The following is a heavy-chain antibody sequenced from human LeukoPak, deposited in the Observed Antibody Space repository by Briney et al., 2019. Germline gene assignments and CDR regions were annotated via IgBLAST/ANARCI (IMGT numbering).Heavy chain of an antibody. CDR3: AREAPKKYYDFWSGYRNWFDP. Sequence: ASVKVSCKASGYTFTSYDINWVRQATGQGLEWMGWMNPNSGNTGYAQKFQGRVTITRNTSISTAYMELSSLRSEDTAVYYCAREAPKKYYDFWSGYRNWFDPWGQGTLVTVSS. V-gene: IGHV1-8*03. J-gene: IGHJ5*02. CDR2: MNPNSGNT. CDR1: GYTFTSYD. D-gene: IGHD3-3*01.